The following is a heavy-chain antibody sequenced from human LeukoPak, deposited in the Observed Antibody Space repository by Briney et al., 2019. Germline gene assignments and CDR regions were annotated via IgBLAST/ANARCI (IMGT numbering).Heavy chain of an antibody. CDR3: ANQEWLRFNLNAFDI. V-gene: IGHV1-18*01. CDR2: ISAYNGNT. Sequence: ASVKVSCKASGYTFTNYGISWVRQAPGQGLEWMGWISAYNGNTNYAQKLQGRVTITTDTSTSTAYMELRSLRPDDTAVYYCANQEWLRFNLNAFDIWGQGTMVTVSS. J-gene: IGHJ3*02. D-gene: IGHD5-12*01. CDR1: GYTFTNYG.